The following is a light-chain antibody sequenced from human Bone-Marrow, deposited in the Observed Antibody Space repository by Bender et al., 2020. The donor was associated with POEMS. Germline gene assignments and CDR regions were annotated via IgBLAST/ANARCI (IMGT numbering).Light chain of an antibody. CDR1: STDVGSYNL. CDR3: NSFKRSGTTYV. V-gene: IGLV2-14*02. Sequence: QSALTQPASVSGSPGQSITISCTGTSTDVGSYNLVSWYQQHPGKAPKLMIYDVTIRPAGVSNRFSGSKSGNTASLTISGLQAEDEADYYCNSFKRSGTTYVFGTGTKVTVL. J-gene: IGLJ1*01. CDR2: DVT.